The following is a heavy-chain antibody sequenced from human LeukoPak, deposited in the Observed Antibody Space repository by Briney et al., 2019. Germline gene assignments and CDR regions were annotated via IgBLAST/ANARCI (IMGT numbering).Heavy chain of an antibody. CDR2: INDDGRYT. D-gene: IGHD6-25*01. Sequence: GGSLRLSCAASGFTFSGYWMHWVRQVPGKGLVWVSRINDDGRYTVYADSVKGRFTISRDNAKNTLYLQMNSLRAEDTAVYYCARGRLRTGWFDPWGQGALVTVSS. V-gene: IGHV3-74*01. J-gene: IGHJ5*02. CDR1: GFTFSGYW. CDR3: ARGRLRTGWFDP.